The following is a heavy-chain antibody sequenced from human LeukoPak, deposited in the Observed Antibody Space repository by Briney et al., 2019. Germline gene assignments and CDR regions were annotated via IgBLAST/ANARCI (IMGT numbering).Heavy chain of an antibody. CDR2: IRSKAYGGTT. D-gene: IGHD2-8*01. Sequence: PGRSLRLSCTASGFTFGDYAMGWVRQAPGKGLEWVGFIRSKAYGGTTEYAASVKGRFTISRADSKSIGYLQMSSLKTEDTAVYYCTRVSGYCTNGVCFLSSHYMDVWGKGTTVTVSS. V-gene: IGHV3-49*04. CDR1: GFTFGDYA. CDR3: TRVSGYCTNGVCFLSSHYMDV. J-gene: IGHJ6*03.